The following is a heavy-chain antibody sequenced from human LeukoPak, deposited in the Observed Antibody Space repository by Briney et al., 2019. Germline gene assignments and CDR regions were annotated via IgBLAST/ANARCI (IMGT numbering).Heavy chain of an antibody. CDR3: ARDGTYYDILTGYYGKYYYYGMDV. CDR1: GYTFTSYG. Sequence: GASVKVSCKASGYTFTSYGISWVRQAPGQGLEWMGWISAYNGNTNYAQKLQSRVTTTTDTSTSTAYMELRSLRSDDTAVYYCARDGTYYDILTGYYGKYYYYGMDVWGQGTTVTVSS. V-gene: IGHV1-18*01. J-gene: IGHJ6*02. CDR2: ISAYNGNT. D-gene: IGHD3-9*01.